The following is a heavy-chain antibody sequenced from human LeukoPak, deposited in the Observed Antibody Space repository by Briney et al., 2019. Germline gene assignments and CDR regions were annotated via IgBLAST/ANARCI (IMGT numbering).Heavy chain of an antibody. D-gene: IGHD6-19*01. V-gene: IGHV3-48*03. Sequence: VGSLRLSCAASGFTFSSYEMNWVRQAPGKGPEWVSYISSSGSTIYYADSVKGRFTISRDNAKNSLYLQMNSLRAEDTAVYYCARSSGIFQHWGQGTLVTVSS. CDR3: ARSSGIFQH. CDR1: GFTFSSYE. J-gene: IGHJ1*01. CDR2: ISSSGSTI.